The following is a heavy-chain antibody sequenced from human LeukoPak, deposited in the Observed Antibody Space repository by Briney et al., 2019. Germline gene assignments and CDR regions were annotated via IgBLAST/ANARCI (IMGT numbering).Heavy chain of an antibody. D-gene: IGHD6-19*01. CDR1: GFTFSSYE. J-gene: IGHJ4*02. V-gene: IGHV3-48*03. Sequence: GGSLRLSCAASGFTFSSYEMNWVRQAPGKGLEWVSYISSSGSTIYYADSVEGRFTISRDNAKNSLYLQMNSLRAEDTAVYYCARDIWLDPSFDYWGQGTLVTVSS. CDR2: ISSSGSTI. CDR3: ARDIWLDPSFDY.